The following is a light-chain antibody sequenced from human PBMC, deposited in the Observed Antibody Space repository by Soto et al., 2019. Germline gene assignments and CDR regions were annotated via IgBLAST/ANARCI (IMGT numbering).Light chain of an antibody. J-gene: IGKJ4*01. CDR2: TAS. V-gene: IGKV1-39*01. CDR3: QQAFSAPLT. CDR1: QNIKKF. Sequence: DIQMTQSPTSLSAPVGDSVTITCRASQNIKKFLNWYQQKPGTAPKLLIYTASSVQAGFPSRFSGSGSGTDFILTISNLQPEDFATYSCQQAFSAPLTFGGGTRVEI.